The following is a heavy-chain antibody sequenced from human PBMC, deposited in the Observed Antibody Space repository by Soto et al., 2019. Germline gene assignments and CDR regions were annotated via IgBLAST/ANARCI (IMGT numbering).Heavy chain of an antibody. J-gene: IGHJ5*02. CDR1: GGSISSYY. CDR2: IYYSGST. V-gene: IGHV4-59*08. Sequence: SETLSLTCAVSGGSISSYYWSWIRQPPGKGLEWIGYIYYSGSTNYNPSLKSRVTISVDTSKNQLSLKLSSVTAADTAVYYCARLVWSYGTWFDPWGQGTLVTVS. CDR3: ARLVWSYGTWFDP. D-gene: IGHD5-18*01.